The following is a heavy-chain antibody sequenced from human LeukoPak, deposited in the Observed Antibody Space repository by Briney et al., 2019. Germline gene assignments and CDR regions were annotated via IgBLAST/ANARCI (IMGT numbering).Heavy chain of an antibody. D-gene: IGHD4-17*01. CDR2: ISSNGGST. Sequence: PGGSLRLSCAASGFTFSSYAMHWVRQAPGKGLEYVPAISSNGGSTYYANSVKGRFTISRDNSKNTLYLQMGSLRAEDMAVYYCARVPVTNDAFDIWGQGTMVTVSS. CDR3: ARVPVTNDAFDI. J-gene: IGHJ3*02. V-gene: IGHV3-64*01. CDR1: GFTFSSYA.